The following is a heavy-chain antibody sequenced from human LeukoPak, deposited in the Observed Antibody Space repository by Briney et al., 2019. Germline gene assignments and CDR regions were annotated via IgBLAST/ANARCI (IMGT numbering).Heavy chain of an antibody. CDR3: ASAPPGVHYYYMDV. D-gene: IGHD7-27*01. J-gene: IGHJ6*03. CDR2: IIPIFGTA. Sequence: SVKVSCKASGGTFSSYAISWVRQAPGQGLEWMGGIIPIFGTANYAQKFQGRVTITTDESTTTAYMELSSLRSEDTAVYYCASAPPGVHYYYMDVWGKGTTVTVSS. V-gene: IGHV1-69*05. CDR1: GGTFSSYA.